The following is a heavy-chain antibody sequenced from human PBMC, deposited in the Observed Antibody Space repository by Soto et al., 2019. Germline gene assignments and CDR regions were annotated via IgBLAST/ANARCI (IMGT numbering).Heavy chain of an antibody. CDR1: GGTFSSYA. CDR3: ARDAIVVVTATQYYYYYGMDV. D-gene: IGHD2-21*02. Sequence: QVQLVQSGAEVKKPGSSVKVSCKASGGTFSSYAISWVRQAPGQGLECMGGIIPIFGTANYAQKFQGRVTITADESTSTAYMELSSLRSEDTAVYYCARDAIVVVTATQYYYYYGMDVWGQGTTVTVSS. J-gene: IGHJ6*02. CDR2: IIPIFGTA. V-gene: IGHV1-69*01.